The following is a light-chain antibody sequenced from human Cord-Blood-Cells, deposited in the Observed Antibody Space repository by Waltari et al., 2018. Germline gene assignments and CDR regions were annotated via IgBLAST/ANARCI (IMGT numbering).Light chain of an antibody. CDR1: IVHTSYA. V-gene: IGLV4-69*01. CDR3: QTWGTGIHVV. Sequence: QLVLTQSPSASASLGASPTLTCPLSIVHTSYALAWHHQQPEKGPRYLMKLNSDRSHSKGDGIPDRFSGSSSGAERYLTISSLQSEDEADYYCQTWGTGIHVVFGGGTKLTVL. CDR2: LNSDRSH. J-gene: IGLJ2*01.